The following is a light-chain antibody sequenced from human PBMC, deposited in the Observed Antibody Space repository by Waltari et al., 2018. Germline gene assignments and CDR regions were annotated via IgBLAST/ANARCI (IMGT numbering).Light chain of an antibody. CDR2: WAS. CDR1: QNILYNSNNKNY. J-gene: IGKJ1*01. CDR3: QQFFGTPWT. Sequence: DIVLTQSPDSLPVSLGERATINCKSSQNILYNSNNKNYLDWYQQKPGQPPKLLIYWASTRQFGVPERFSGSGSGTDFTLTISSPQAEDVAVYYCQQFFGTPWTFGQGTKVEIK. V-gene: IGKV4-1*01.